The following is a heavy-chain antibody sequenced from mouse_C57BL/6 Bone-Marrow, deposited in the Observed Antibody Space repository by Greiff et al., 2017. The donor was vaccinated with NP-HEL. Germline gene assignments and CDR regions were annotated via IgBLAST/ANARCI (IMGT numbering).Heavy chain of an antibody. D-gene: IGHD2-4*01. CDR1: GYSFTGYY. Sequence: EVQLQESGPELVKPGASVKISCKASGYSFTGYYMHWVKQSHGNILDWIGSIYPYNGVSSYNQKFKGKATLTVDKSSSTAYMELRRLTSEDSAVYYSARPYDNDGGDYYAMDYWGQGTSVTVSS. J-gene: IGHJ4*01. V-gene: IGHV1-31*01. CDR2: IYPYNGVS. CDR3: ARPYDNDGGDYYAMDY.